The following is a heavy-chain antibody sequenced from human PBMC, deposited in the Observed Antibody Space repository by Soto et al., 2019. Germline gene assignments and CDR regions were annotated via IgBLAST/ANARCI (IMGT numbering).Heavy chain of an antibody. J-gene: IGHJ3*02. D-gene: IGHD2-15*01. CDR1: GFSFGDYA. Sequence: GGSLRLSCTGSGFSFGDYAITWLRQAPGKGLEWVSFIRGKAYGGTTEYAASVKGRITISRDDSENVAYLQMNSLIIEDTAVYYCTRSYCSGLGCYSTTFDIWGQGTMVTVSS. V-gene: IGHV3-49*03. CDR2: IRGKAYGGTT. CDR3: TRSYCSGLGCYSTTFDI.